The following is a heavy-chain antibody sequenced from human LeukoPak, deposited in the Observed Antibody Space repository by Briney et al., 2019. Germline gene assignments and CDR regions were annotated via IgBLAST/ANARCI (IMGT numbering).Heavy chain of an antibody. V-gene: IGHV3-23*01. Sequence: GGSLRLSCAASGFTFSSYAMSWVRQAPGKGLEWVSAISGSGGSTYYTDSVKGRFTISRDNSKNTLYLQMNSLRAEDTAVYYCARDPKRWLVQCLFSYWGPGTLVTVSS. J-gene: IGHJ4*02. D-gene: IGHD6-19*01. CDR3: ARDPKRWLVQCLFSY. CDR2: ISGSGGST. CDR1: GFTFSSYA.